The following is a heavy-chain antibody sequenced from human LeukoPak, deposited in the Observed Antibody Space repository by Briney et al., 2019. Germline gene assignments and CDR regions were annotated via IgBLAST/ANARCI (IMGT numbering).Heavy chain of an antibody. CDR2: IYYSGST. Sequence: SETLSLTCTVSGGSISSSSYYWGWIRQPPGKGLEWIGSIYYSGSTYYNPSLKSRVTISVDTSKNQFSLKLSSVTAADTAVYYCARAIATGAFDIWGQGTMVTVSS. V-gene: IGHV4-39*07. D-gene: IGHD1-1*01. CDR1: GGSISSSSYY. J-gene: IGHJ3*02. CDR3: ARAIATGAFDI.